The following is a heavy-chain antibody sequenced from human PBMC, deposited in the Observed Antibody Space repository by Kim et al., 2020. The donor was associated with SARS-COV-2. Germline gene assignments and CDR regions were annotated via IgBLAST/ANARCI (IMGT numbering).Heavy chain of an antibody. CDR3: ARHGSWQGSDFHY. J-gene: IGHJ4*01. CDR1: GDSITNPNYY. Sequence: SETLSLTCTVAGDSITNPNYYWGWIRQPPGKSLEWIGTIYFSGITYYNWSLKSRVTISVDTSNNHFSMTLTSVSAADTAVYYCARHGSWQGSDFHYWGHGTLVTVSS. CDR2: IYFSGIT. V-gene: IGHV4-39*01. D-gene: IGHD3-10*01.